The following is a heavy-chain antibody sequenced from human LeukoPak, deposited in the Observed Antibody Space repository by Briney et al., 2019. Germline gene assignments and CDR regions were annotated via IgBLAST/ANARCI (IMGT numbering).Heavy chain of an antibody. CDR1: GFTFSSYA. J-gene: IGHJ4*02. Sequence: GGSLRLSCAASGFTFSSYAMSWVRQAPGKGLEWVSAISASGVSTYYADSVKGRFTISRDYSKNTLYLQMNSLRAEDTAVYHCAKDRRSGSYSTLDYWGQGTLVTVSS. CDR3: AKDRRSGSYSTLDY. CDR2: ISASGVST. V-gene: IGHV3-23*01. D-gene: IGHD1-26*01.